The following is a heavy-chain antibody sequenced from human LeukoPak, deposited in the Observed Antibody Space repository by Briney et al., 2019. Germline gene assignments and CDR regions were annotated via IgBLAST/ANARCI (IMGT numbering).Heavy chain of an antibody. Sequence: SETLSLTCAVYGGSFSGYYWSWIRQPPGKGLEWIGEINHSGSTNYNPSLKSRVTISVDTSKNQFSLKLSSVTAADTAVYYCARYSSGWYRSGKRSRFDYWGQGTLVTVSS. CDR1: GGSFSGYY. D-gene: IGHD6-19*01. J-gene: IGHJ4*02. CDR2: INHSGST. CDR3: ARYSSGWYRSGKRSRFDY. V-gene: IGHV4-34*01.